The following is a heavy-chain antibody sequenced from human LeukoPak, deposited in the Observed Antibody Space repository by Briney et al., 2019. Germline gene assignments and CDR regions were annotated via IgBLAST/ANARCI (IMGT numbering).Heavy chain of an antibody. Sequence: AGSLRLSCAASGFTFSSYAMSWVRQAPGKGLEWVSAISGSGGSTYYADSVKGRFTISRDNSKNTLYLQMNSLRAEDTAVYYCAKDRTGDSSSWYGYFDYWGQGTLVTVSS. CDR3: AKDRTGDSSSWYGYFDY. CDR2: ISGSGGST. D-gene: IGHD6-13*01. CDR1: GFTFSSYA. V-gene: IGHV3-23*01. J-gene: IGHJ4*02.